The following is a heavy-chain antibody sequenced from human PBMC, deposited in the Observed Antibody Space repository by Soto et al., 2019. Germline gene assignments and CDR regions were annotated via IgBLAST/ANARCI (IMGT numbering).Heavy chain of an antibody. Sequence: QVQLVQSGAEVKKPGSSVKVSCKASGGTFSSYAISWVRQAPGQGLEWMGGIIPIFGTANYAQKFQGRVTVTADESTSTAYMELSSMSCEDTAVYYCASDLGELPPPYGMDVWGQGTTVTVSS. J-gene: IGHJ6*02. CDR2: IIPIFGTA. D-gene: IGHD3-16*01. CDR1: GGTFSSYA. CDR3: ASDLGELPPPYGMDV. V-gene: IGHV1-69*01.